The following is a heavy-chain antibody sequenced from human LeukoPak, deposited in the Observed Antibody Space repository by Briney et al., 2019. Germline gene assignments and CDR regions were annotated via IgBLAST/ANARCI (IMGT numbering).Heavy chain of an antibody. CDR3: AKDVRAAGPNDTFDY. V-gene: IGHV3-23*01. CDR2: ISGSGGST. D-gene: IGHD6-13*01. CDR1: GFTVSSNY. Sequence: GGSLRLSCAASGFTVSSNYMSWVRQAPGKGLEWVSAISGSGGSTYYADSVKGRFTISRDNSKNTLYLQMNSLRAEDTAVYYCAKDVRAAGPNDTFDYWGQGTLVTVSS. J-gene: IGHJ4*02.